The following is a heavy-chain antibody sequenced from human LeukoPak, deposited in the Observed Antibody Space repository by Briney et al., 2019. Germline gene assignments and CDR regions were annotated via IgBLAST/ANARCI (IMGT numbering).Heavy chain of an antibody. V-gene: IGHV1-2*02. J-gene: IGHJ4*02. CDR2: INPNSGGT. CDR3: ARTPEGITIFGVSIKGYFDY. D-gene: IGHD3-3*01. Sequence: GASVKVSCKASGYTFTGYYMHWVRQAPGQGLEWMGWINPNSGGTNYAQKFQGRVTMTRDTSISTVYMELSRLRSDDTAVYYCARTPEGITIFGVSIKGYFDYWGQGTLVTVSS. CDR1: GYTFTGYY.